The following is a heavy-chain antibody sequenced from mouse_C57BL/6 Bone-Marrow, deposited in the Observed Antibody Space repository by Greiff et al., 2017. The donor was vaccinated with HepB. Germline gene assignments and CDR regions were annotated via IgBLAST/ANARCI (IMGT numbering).Heavy chain of an antibody. Sequence: DVKLQESGPGLVKPSQTVFLTCTVTGISITTGNYRWSWIRQFPGNKLEWIGYIYYSGTITYNPSLTSRTTITRDTPKNQFFLEMNSLTAEDTATYYCARDDGYYDWFAYWGQGTLVTVSA. J-gene: IGHJ3*01. D-gene: IGHD2-3*01. CDR1: GISITTGNYR. CDR2: IYYSGTI. CDR3: ARDDGYYDWFAY. V-gene: IGHV3-5*01.